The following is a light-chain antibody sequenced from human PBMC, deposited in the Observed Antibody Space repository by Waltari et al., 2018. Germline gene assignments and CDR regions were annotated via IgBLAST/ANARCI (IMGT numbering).Light chain of an antibody. CDR1: KLGERS. CDR2: QDL. Sequence: YELTQPPSVSVSPGQTASITCSGDKLGERSICWYQQKPGQSPVLVMYQDLERPSGIPERFSGSKSGNTATLTISGTQAMDEADYYCLAWDSDMSSFGGGTKLTVL. J-gene: IGLJ2*01. CDR3: LAWDSDMSS. V-gene: IGLV3-1*01.